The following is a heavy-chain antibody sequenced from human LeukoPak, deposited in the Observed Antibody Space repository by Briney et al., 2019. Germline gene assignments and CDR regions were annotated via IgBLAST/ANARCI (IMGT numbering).Heavy chain of an antibody. D-gene: IGHD4-11*01. CDR2: IWSDATNQ. J-gene: IGHJ4*01. Sequence: GRSLRLSCEASGFTFSHFGMHWVRQAPGKGLEWVAVIWSDATNQFYADFVKGRFTISRDNFRNTVSLQMNSLRVEDTAVYYCEKDAQRGFDYSNSLEHWGQGSLVTVSS. V-gene: IGHV3-33*06. CDR3: EKDAQRGFDYSNSLEH. CDR1: GFTFSHFG.